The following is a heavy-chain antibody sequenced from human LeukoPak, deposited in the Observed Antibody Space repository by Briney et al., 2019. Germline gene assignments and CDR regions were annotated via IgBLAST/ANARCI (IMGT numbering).Heavy chain of an antibody. J-gene: IGHJ4*02. CDR3: ARELVAVSDTVGDF. D-gene: IGHD6-19*01. CDR1: GFTFDDYA. V-gene: IGHV3-9*01. CDR2: ISWSSGNI. Sequence: PGRSLRLSCAASGFTFDDYAMHWVRQAPGKGLEWVSGISWSSGNIGYADSVKGRFTISRDNAKNSLYLQMNSLRAEDTAVYYCARELVAVSDTVGDFWGQGTLVTVSS.